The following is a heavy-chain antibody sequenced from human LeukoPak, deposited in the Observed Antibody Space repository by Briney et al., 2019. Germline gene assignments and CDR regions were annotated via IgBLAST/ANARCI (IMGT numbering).Heavy chain of an antibody. V-gene: IGHV3-21*01. CDR1: GFTFSSYS. Sequence: GGSLRLSCAASGFTFSSYSMNWVRQAPGRGLEWVSSISSSSSYIYYADSVKGRFTISRDNAKNSLYLQMNSLRAEDTAVYYCARAGDRYYYDSSGYYPDYWGQGTLVTVSS. D-gene: IGHD3-22*01. CDR2: ISSSSSYI. J-gene: IGHJ4*02. CDR3: ARAGDRYYYDSSGYYPDY.